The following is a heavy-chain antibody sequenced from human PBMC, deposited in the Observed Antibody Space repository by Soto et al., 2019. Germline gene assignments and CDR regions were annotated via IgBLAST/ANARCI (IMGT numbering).Heavy chain of an antibody. CDR2: IVPMFGTA. J-gene: IGHJ4*02. D-gene: IGHD1-26*01. CDR1: GGTFSRYA. CDR3: ARAFSGSYRWNY. V-gene: IGHV1-69*01. Sequence: QVQLVQSGAEVKKPGSSVKVSCKASGGTFSRYALSWVRQAPGQGPEWMGGIVPMFGTANYAQKFQGRVTITADESTSTAYMELSSLRSEDTAVYYCARAFSGSYRWNYWGQGTLVTVSS.